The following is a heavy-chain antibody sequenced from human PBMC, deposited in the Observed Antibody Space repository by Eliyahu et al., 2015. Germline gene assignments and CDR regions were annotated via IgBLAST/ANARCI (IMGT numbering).Heavy chain of an antibody. V-gene: IGHV4-4*07. Sequence: QVQLQEPGPGLGKPSETLSLTXTVXGGXISSXYWXWXRQPAGKGLEWIGRVYASGSTNYNPSLKSRVTMSVDTSKNQFSLKLSSLSAADTAIYYCARGNGDWGFDYWGQGTLVTVSS. J-gene: IGHJ4*02. D-gene: IGHD7-27*01. CDR1: GGXISSXY. CDR3: ARGNGDWGFDY. CDR2: VYASGST.